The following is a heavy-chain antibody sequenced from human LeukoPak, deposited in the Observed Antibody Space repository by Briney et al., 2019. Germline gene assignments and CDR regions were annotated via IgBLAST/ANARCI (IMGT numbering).Heavy chain of an antibody. D-gene: IGHD3-10*01. CDR3: ARTTMVRGVIIGDY. Sequence: SETLSLTCTVSGYSISSGYYWSWIRQPAGKGLEWIGRIYTSGSTNYNPSLKSRVTISVDTSKNQFSLKLSSVTAADTAVYYCARTTMVRGVIIGDYWGQGTLVTVSS. J-gene: IGHJ4*02. V-gene: IGHV4-61*02. CDR1: GYSISSGYY. CDR2: IYTSGST.